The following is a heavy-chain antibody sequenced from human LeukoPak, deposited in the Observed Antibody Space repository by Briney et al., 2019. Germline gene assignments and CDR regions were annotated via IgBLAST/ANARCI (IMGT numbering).Heavy chain of an antibody. V-gene: IGHV3-23*01. CDR3: AKTATTVTPNYFDY. CDR2: ISGSGGST. CDR1: GFTFGNYA. Sequence: PGGSLRLSCAASGFTFGNYAMSWVRQAPEKGLECVSGISGSGGSTYYADSVKGRFTISRDNSKNTLYLQTNSLRPEDTAVYYCAKTATTVTPNYFDYWGQGTLVTVSS. J-gene: IGHJ4*02. D-gene: IGHD4-17*01.